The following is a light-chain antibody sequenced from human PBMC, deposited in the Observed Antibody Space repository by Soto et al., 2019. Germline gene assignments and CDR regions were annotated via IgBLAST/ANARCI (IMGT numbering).Light chain of an antibody. Sequence: EIVLTQSPSTLSFSPVERATLSCSTSQSVSIYLARYQQKPGQAPRLLIYDASNRATGIPARFSGSGSGTDFTLTIISLEPEDFAVYYWQGRRNWQITFGEGTRLEI. CDR1: QSVSIY. CDR3: QGRRNWQIT. CDR2: DAS. V-gene: IGKV3-11*01. J-gene: IGKJ5*01.